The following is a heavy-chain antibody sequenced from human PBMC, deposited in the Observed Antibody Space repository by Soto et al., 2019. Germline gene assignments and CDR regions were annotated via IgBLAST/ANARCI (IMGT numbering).Heavy chain of an antibody. CDR3: ARVAVEGKYYVYYFDY. V-gene: IGHV1-18*01. CDR2: ISGYNGNT. CDR1: GYTFTSYG. D-gene: IGHD3-16*01. J-gene: IGHJ4*02. Sequence: QVQLVQSGAEVKKPGASVKVSCKASGYTFTSYGFSWVRQAPGQGLEWRGWISGYNGNTNYAQNLQGRVTMTTDTSTSTAYMELRSLRSDDTAVYYCARVAVEGKYYVYYFDYWGQGTLVTVSS.